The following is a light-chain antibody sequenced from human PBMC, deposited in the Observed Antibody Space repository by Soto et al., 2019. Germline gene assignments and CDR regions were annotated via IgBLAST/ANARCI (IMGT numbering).Light chain of an antibody. CDR3: QQYNNWPRGT. CDR1: QIVSSN. J-gene: IGKJ1*01. Sequence: EIVMTQSPATLSVSPGERATLSCRVSQIVSSNLAWYQQKPGQAPRLLIYGASTRATGIPARFSGSGSGTEFTLTISSLQSEDFAVYYCQQYNNWPRGTFGQGTKVDI. V-gene: IGKV3-15*01. CDR2: GAS.